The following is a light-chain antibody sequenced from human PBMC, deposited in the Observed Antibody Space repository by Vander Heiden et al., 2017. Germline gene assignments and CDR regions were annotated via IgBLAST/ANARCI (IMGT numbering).Light chain of an antibody. J-gene: IGKJ3*01. CDR1: PPVGTN. CDR2: GGS. Sequence: ETVFTQSPATLSVSPCERATLSCIASPPVGTNLVWYQEKPGQAPSLLVYGGSTRAPGIPARFSGSGSGKEFTLTISSLQCEDFAVYYCQQSNNRRPDIAFGPGT. CDR3: QQSNNRRPDIA. V-gene: IGKV3-15*01.